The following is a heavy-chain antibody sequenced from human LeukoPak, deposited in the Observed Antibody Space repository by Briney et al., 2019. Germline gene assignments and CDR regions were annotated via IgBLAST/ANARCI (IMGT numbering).Heavy chain of an antibody. CDR1: GFTFSSYA. V-gene: IGHV3-23*01. CDR3: AKRDYSNYDLDY. D-gene: IGHD4-11*01. Sequence: GGSLRLSCAASGFTFSSYAMSWVRQAPGKGLEWVPAISGSGGSTYYADSVKGRFTISRDNSKNTLYLQMNSLRAEDTAVYYCAKRDYSNYDLDYWGQGTLVTVSS. CDR2: ISGSGGST. J-gene: IGHJ4*02.